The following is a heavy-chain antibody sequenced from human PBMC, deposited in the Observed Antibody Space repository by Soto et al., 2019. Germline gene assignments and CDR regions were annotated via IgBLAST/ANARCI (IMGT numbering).Heavy chain of an antibody. CDR1: GFTFSNAW. D-gene: IGHD5-18*01. CDR2: IKSKTDGGTT. Sequence: VQLVESGGGLVKPGGSLRLSCAASGFTFSNAWMSWVRQAPGKGLEWVGRIKSKTDGGTTDYAAPVKGRFTISRDDSKNTLYLQMNSLKTEDTAVYYCTIRWIQLWLNYYGMDVWGQGTTVTVSS. V-gene: IGHV3-15*01. J-gene: IGHJ6*02. CDR3: TIRWIQLWLNYYGMDV.